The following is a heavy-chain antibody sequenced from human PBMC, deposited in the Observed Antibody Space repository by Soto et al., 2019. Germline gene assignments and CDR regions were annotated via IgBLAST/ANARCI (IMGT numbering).Heavy chain of an antibody. CDR1: GGSISSYY. CDR3: AREGVVPAAPADY. V-gene: IGHV4-59*01. J-gene: IGHJ4*02. CDR2: IYCSGST. Sequence: QVQLQESGPGLVKPSETLSLTCTVSGGSISSYYWTWIRQPPGKGLEWIGYIYCSGSTNYNPSLKSRLTISVDASKNQFSLKLSSVTAADTAVYYCAREGVVPAAPADYWGQGTLVTVSS. D-gene: IGHD2-2*01.